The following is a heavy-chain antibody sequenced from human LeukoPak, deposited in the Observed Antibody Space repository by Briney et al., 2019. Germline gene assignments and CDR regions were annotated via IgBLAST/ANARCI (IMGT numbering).Heavy chain of an antibody. D-gene: IGHD6-19*01. CDR3: AGGIAVAATFDY. V-gene: IGHV4-34*01. Sequence: SETLSLTCAVYGGSFSGYYWSWIRQPPGKGLEWIGEINHSGSTNYNPSLKSRVTISVDTSKNQFSLKLSSVTAADTAVYYCAGGIAVAATFDYWGQGTLVTVSS. J-gene: IGHJ4*02. CDR2: INHSGST. CDR1: GGSFSGYY.